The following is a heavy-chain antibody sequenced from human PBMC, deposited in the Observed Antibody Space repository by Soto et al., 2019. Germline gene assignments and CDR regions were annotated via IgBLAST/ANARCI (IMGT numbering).Heavy chain of an antibody. J-gene: IGHJ5*02. CDR3: ASRPGASYSERFEA. CDR2: IYWYDDK. CDR1: GFSLSTSGVN. Sequence: QITLKESGPTLVKPTQPLTLTCTFSGFSLSTSGVNVGWIRQPPGKALEWLALIYWYDDKLYRPSPKTRLTITKDTSKHQVVLSMTNMDPVDTATYYGASRPGASYSERFEAWGQGTLVTVSS. D-gene: IGHD1-26*01. V-gene: IGHV2-5*01.